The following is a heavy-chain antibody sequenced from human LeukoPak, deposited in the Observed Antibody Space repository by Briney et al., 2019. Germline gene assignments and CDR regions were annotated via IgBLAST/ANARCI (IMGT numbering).Heavy chain of an antibody. CDR3: ARGYSYGYFDY. CDR1: GGSISSGSYY. J-gene: IGHJ4*02. CDR2: IYYSGST. Sequence: SQTLSLTCTVSGGSISSGSYYWSWIRQPPGKGLEWIGYIYYSGSTNYNPSLKSRVTISVDTSKNQFSLKLSSVTAADTAVYYCARGYSYGYFDYWGQGTLVTVSS. V-gene: IGHV4-61*01. D-gene: IGHD5-18*01.